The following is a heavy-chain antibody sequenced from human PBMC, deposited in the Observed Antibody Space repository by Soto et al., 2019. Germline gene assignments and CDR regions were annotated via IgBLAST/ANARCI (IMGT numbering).Heavy chain of an antibody. J-gene: IGHJ4*02. CDR3: ARSLIGGSYTYYFDE. CDR1: GGSISSYY. D-gene: IGHD1-26*01. Sequence: SETLSLTCTVSGGSISSYYWSWIRQPPGKGLEWIGYIYYSGSTNYNPSLKSRVTISVDTSKNQFSLKLSSVTAADTAVYYCARSLIGGSYTYYFDEWGKGTLVTV. CDR2: IYYSGST. V-gene: IGHV4-59*01.